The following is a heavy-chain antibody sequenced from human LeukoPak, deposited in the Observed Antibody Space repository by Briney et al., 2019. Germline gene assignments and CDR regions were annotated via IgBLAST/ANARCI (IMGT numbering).Heavy chain of an antibody. CDR2: ISASSSFI. D-gene: IGHD2-2*01. V-gene: IGHV3-21*01. J-gene: IGHJ4*02. CDR1: GFTFNRYW. CDR3: ARGYCSRTSCEDFDY. Sequence: GGSLRLSCAASGFTFNRYWMSWVRQAPGKGLEWVSSISASSSFIYYADSLKGRFTISRDNAKNSLYLQMNSLRAEDTAVFYCARGYCSRTSCEDFDYWGQGTLVTVSS.